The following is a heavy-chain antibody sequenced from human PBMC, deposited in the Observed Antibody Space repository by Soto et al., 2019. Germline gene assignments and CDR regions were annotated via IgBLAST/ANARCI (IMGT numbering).Heavy chain of an antibody. D-gene: IGHD2-2*01. CDR3: AKGVPAATRYFQH. J-gene: IGHJ1*01. CDR1: GFSFSSYW. CDR2: INSDGSST. V-gene: IGHV3-74*01. Sequence: VQLVESGGGLVQPGGSLRLSCAASGFSFSSYWMHWVRHAPGKGLVWVSRINSDGSSTTYADSVKGRFTISRDNAKNTLYPQMNSLTPEETALYYCAKGVPAATRYFQHWGQGTLVTVSS.